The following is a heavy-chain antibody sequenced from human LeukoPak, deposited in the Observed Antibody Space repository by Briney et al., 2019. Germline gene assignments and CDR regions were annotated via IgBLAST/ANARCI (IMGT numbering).Heavy chain of an antibody. V-gene: IGHV4-34*01. J-gene: IGHJ4*02. CDR2: INHSGST. CDR1: GGSFSGYY. D-gene: IGHD3-22*01. CDR3: ARFRPYYDSSGYYYGGSYFDY. Sequence: SSETLSLTCAVYGGSFSGYYWSWIRQPPGKGLEWIGEINHSGSTNYNPSLKSRVTISVDTSKNQFSLKLSSVTAADTAVYYCARFRPYYDSSGYYYGGSYFDYWGQGTLVTVSS.